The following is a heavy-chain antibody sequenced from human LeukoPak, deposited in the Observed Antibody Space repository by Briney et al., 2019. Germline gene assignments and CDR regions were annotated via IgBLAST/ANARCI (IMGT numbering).Heavy chain of an antibody. D-gene: IGHD1-14*01. CDR1: GGSISSGGYY. Sequence: PSETLSLTCTVSGGSISSGGYYWSWIRQHPGKGLEWIGYIYYSGSTYYNPSLKSRVTISVDTSKNQFSLKLSSVTAADTAVYYCARTPGWSTSTRTRHYYYYGMDVWGQGTTVTVSS. V-gene: IGHV4-31*03. J-gene: IGHJ6*02. CDR2: IYYSGST. CDR3: ARTPGWSTSTRTRHYYYYGMDV.